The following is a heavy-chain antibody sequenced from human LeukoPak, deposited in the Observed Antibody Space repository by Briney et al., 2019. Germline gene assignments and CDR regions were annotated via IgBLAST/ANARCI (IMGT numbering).Heavy chain of an antibody. D-gene: IGHD5-12*01. CDR1: DYSISSGYY. CDR3: ARGGYDQALDY. V-gene: IGHV4-38-2*02. J-gene: IGHJ4*02. CDR2: IYHSGST. Sequence: SETLSLTCSVSDYSISSGYYWGWIRQPPGKGLEWIGSIYHSGSTYYNPPLKSRVTISVDTSKNQFSLKLSSMTAADTALYYCARGGYDQALDYWGQGTLVTVSS.